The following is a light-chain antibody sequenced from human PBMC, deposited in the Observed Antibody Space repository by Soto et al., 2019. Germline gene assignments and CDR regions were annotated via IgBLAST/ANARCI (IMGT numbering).Light chain of an antibody. CDR1: QSVLYSSNSKNY. Sequence: DIVMTQSPDSLAVSLGERATINCKSSQSVLYSSNSKNYLAWYQQKPGQPPKLLIYWASTRESGVPDRFSGSGSRTDFTLTISSLQAEDVAVYYCQQYYSTPETFGPGTRVDIK. CDR3: QQYYSTPET. V-gene: IGKV4-1*01. J-gene: IGKJ3*01. CDR2: WAS.